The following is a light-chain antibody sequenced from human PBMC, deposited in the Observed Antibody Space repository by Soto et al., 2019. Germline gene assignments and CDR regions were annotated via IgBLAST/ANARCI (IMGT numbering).Light chain of an antibody. V-gene: IGKV3-11*01. J-gene: IGKJ3*01. CDR1: QSVSSY. CDR3: QQRSNWPFT. Sequence: EIVLTQSPATLSLSPGERATLSCRASQSVSSYLAWYQQKPGQAPRLLIYDASNRATGIPARFSGSGSGTDFTLTISSLEPEDFAVYYCQQRSNWPFTFGPGTNVDSK. CDR2: DAS.